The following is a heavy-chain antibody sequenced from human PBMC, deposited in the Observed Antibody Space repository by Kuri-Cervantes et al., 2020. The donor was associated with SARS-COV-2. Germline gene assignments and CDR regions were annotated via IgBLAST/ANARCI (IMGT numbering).Heavy chain of an antibody. CDR2: ISSSSSYI. CDR3: ARVGYSSSGWFDP. CDR1: GFTFGDDP. D-gene: IGHD6-6*01. Sequence: GGSLRLSCTASGFTFGDDPMSWVRQAPGKGLEWVSSISSSSSYIYYADSVKGRFTISRDNAKNSLYLQMNSLRAEDTAVYYCARVGYSSSGWFDPWGQGTLVTVSS. J-gene: IGHJ5*02. V-gene: IGHV3-21*04.